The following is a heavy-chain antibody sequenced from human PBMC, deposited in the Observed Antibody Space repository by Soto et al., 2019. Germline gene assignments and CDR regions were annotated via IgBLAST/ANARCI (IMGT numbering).Heavy chain of an antibody. CDR3: TTTDVVVPAGPYYYYGMDV. Sequence: PSETLSLTCTASGFTFSNAWMSWVRQSPGKGLEWVGRIKSKTDGGTTDYAAPVKGRFTISRDDSKNTLYLQMNSLKTEDTAVYYCTTTDVVVPAGPYYYYGMDVWGQGTTVTVSS. CDR1: GFTFSNAW. V-gene: IGHV3-15*01. CDR2: IKSKTDGGTT. J-gene: IGHJ6*02. D-gene: IGHD2-2*01.